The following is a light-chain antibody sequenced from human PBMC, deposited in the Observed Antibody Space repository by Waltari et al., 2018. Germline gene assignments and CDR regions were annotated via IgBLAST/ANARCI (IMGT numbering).Light chain of an antibody. CDR2: EVS. J-gene: IGKJ4*01. Sequence: DIVMTQTPLSLPVTLGEPASISCRSSQSLLDSEDGNTYLEWFLQKPGQSPQLLFYEVSNRASGVPDRFSGSGSDTAFTLTISRVEAEDVGVYYCMQALEFPLTFGGGTKVEIK. V-gene: IGKV2-40*01. CDR3: MQALEFPLT. CDR1: QSLLDSEDGNTY.